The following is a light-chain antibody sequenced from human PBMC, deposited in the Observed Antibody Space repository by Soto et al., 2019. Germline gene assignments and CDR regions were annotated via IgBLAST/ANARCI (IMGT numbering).Light chain of an antibody. V-gene: IGKV3-15*01. Sequence: EIVMTQSPATLSVSPGERATLSCRASQSVSSNLAWYQQKPGQPPRLVIYGASTRATDIPARFSGSGSGTEFTLTITSLQSEDFAVYYCQQYNNGPPWTFGQGTKVDIK. CDR3: QQYNNGPPWT. J-gene: IGKJ1*01. CDR2: GAS. CDR1: QSVSSN.